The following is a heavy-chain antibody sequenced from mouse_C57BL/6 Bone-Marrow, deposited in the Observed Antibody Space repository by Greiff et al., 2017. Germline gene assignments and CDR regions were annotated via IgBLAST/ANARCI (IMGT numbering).Heavy chain of an antibody. CDR3: TVELRLAY. V-gene: IGHV6-3*01. CDR1: GFTFSNYW. Sequence: EVQGVESGGGLVQPGGSMKLSCVASGFTFSNYWMNWVRQSPEKGLEWVAQIRLKSDNYATHYAESVKGRFTISRDDSKSSVYLQMNNLRAEDTGIYYCTVELRLAYWGQGTLVTVSA. CDR2: IRLKSDNYAT. J-gene: IGHJ3*01. D-gene: IGHD3-2*02.